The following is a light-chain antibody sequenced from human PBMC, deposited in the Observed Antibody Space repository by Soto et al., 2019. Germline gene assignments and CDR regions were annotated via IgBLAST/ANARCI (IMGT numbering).Light chain of an antibody. V-gene: IGKV1D-13*01. J-gene: IGKJ4*01. CDR2: DAS. CDR1: QGISST. Sequence: AIQLTQSPSSLSASVGDRVTITCRASQGISSTLAWYQQKPGKAPKVLIYDASSLESGVPSRFSGSGSGTDFTLTISSLQPEDFATYYCQQFSNYPFTFGGGTKVEI. CDR3: QQFSNYPFT.